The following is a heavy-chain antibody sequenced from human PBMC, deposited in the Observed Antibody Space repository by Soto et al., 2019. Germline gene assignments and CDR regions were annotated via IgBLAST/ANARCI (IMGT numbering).Heavy chain of an antibody. V-gene: IGHV3-23*01. CDR2: ISGSGGST. Sequence: GGSLRLSCAASGFTFSSYAMSWVRQAPGKGLEWVSAISGSGGSTYYADSVKGRFTISRDNSKNTLYLQMNSLRAEDTAVYYCAKDRTPTVPITMIVVVPDDAFDIWGQGTMVTVSS. CDR1: GFTFSSYA. J-gene: IGHJ3*02. D-gene: IGHD3-22*01. CDR3: AKDRTPTVPITMIVVVPDDAFDI.